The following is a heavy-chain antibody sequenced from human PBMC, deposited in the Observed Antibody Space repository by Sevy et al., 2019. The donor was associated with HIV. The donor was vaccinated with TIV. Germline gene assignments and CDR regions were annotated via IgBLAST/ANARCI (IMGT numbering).Heavy chain of an antibody. Sequence: GGSLRLSCAASGFTFTSDWMHWVRQPPGKGLAWVSHINSDGEMIRYADSVKGRFTTSSDNAKNILYLQMNNLRAEDTAVYYCARGSRGTFGSWGQGTLITVSS. CDR1: GFTFTSDW. J-gene: IGHJ4*02. CDR3: ARGSRGTFGS. CDR2: INSDGEMI. D-gene: IGHD1-26*01. V-gene: IGHV3-74*01.